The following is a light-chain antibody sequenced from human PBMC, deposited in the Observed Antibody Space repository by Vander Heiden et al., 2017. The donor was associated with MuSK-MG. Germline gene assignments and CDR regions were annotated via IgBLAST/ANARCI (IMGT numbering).Light chain of an antibody. V-gene: IGKV3-20*01. CDR1: QSISSSY. CDR2: GPS. CDR3: QQYDSSVGS. J-gene: IGKJ2*04. Sequence: EIVLTQSPGTLSLSPGERATLPCRASQSISSSYLAWYQQKPGQAPRLLMYGPSGRATGIPDRFSGSGSGTDFTLTISRLEPEDFAVYYCQQYDSSVGSFGQGTKLEIK.